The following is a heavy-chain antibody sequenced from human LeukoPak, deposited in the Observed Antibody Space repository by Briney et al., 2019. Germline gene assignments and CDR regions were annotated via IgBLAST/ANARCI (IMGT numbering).Heavy chain of an antibody. Sequence: GGSLRLSCAASGFTFSSYAMSWVRQAPGKGLEWVSAISGSGGSTYYADSVKGRFTISRDNSKNALYLQMNSLRAEDTAVYYCAKDLFRFLEWLLFDYWGQGTLVTVSS. J-gene: IGHJ4*02. CDR1: GFTFSSYA. D-gene: IGHD3-3*01. CDR3: AKDLFRFLEWLLFDY. CDR2: ISGSGGST. V-gene: IGHV3-23*01.